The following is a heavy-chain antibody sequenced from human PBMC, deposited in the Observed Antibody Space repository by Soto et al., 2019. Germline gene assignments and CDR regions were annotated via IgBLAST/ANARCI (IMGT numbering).Heavy chain of an antibody. CDR3: AHSSRGIAAADPEYFQH. CDR1: GFSLSTSGVG. J-gene: IGHJ1*01. D-gene: IGHD6-13*01. V-gene: IGHV2-5*01. CDR2: IYWNDDK. Sequence: QITLKESGPTLVKPTQTLTLTCTFSGFSLSTSGVGVGWIRQPPGKALEWLALIYWNDDKRYSPSLKSRLTITKDTSKNQVVLTMTNMDPVDTATYYCAHSSRGIAAADPEYFQHWGQGTLVTVSS.